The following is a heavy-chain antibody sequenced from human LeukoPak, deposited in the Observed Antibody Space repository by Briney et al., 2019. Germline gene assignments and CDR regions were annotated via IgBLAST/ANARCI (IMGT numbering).Heavy chain of an antibody. CDR1: GITFSTSG. D-gene: IGHD7-27*01. Sequence: PGRSLKLSCAASGITFSTSGMHWVRQAPGKGLEWVAVIWYDGSQKYYADCVKGRFTISRDNSKDTLFLQMNSLTLEDTAVYYCAKDTGHLILGDYWGQGTLVIVSS. J-gene: IGHJ4*02. CDR2: IWYDGSQK. V-gene: IGHV3-33*06. CDR3: AKDTGHLILGDY.